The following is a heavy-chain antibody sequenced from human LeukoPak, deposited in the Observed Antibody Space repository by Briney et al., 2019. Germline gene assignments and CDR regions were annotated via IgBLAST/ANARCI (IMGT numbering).Heavy chain of an antibody. D-gene: IGHD3-10*01. CDR3: ARGGYYGSGSYQYYYYYGMDV. CDR1: GFTVSSNY. Sequence: GGSLRLSCAASGFTVSSNYMSWVRQAPGKGLEWVSVVYRAGRTYYADSVKGRFTISRDNSKITMYLQMNSLRAEDTAVYYCARGGYYGSGSYQYYYYYGMDVWGQGTTVTVSS. J-gene: IGHJ6*02. CDR2: VYRAGRT. V-gene: IGHV3-53*01.